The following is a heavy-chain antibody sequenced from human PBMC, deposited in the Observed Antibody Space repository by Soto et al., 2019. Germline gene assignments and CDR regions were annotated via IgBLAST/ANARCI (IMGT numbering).Heavy chain of an antibody. CDR1: GYSFTSYW. CDR2: IDPSDSYT. V-gene: IGHV5-10-1*01. Sequence: PVESLKISCNGSGYSFTSYWISWVRQMPWKGLEWMGRIDPSDSYTNYSPSFQGHVTISADKSISTAYLQWSSLKASDTAMYYCASRSSGSYYIVPYYYGMDVWGQGTTVTVSS. D-gene: IGHD3-10*01. J-gene: IGHJ6*02. CDR3: ASRSSGSYYIVPYYYGMDV.